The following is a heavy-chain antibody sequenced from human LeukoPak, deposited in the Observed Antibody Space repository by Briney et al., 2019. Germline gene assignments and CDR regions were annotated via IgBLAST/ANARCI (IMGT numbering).Heavy chain of an antibody. CDR3: ARGGSH. CDR1: GFTFSSYA. J-gene: IGHJ4*02. V-gene: IGHV3-30-3*01. Sequence: PGRSLRLSCAASGFTFSSYAMHWVRQAPGKGLEWVAVISYDGSNKYYADSVKGRFTISRDNAKNSLYLQMNSLRAEDTAVYYCARGGSHWGQGTLVTVSS. CDR2: ISYDGSNK. D-gene: IGHD3-16*01.